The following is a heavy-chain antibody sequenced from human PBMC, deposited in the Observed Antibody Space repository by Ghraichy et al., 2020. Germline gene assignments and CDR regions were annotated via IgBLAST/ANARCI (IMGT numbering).Heavy chain of an antibody. J-gene: IGHJ4*02. Sequence: ASVKVSCKASGDTFTSYFFHWVRQAPGQGLEWMGIIANSDDIMKWAQKFQGRVTMTRDTSTTTVYMELSSLRSEDTAVYYCAREVPNTYYFDFWGQGTLVTVSS. CDR2: IANSDDIM. CDR1: GDTFTSYF. V-gene: IGHV1-46*01. CDR3: AREVPNTYYFDF. D-gene: IGHD2-2*01.